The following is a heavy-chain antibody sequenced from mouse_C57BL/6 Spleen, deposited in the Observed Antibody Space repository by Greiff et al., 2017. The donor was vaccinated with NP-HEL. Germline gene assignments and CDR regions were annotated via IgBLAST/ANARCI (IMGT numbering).Heavy chain of an antibody. Sequence: EVQLQQSGPVLVKPGASVKMSCKASGYTFTDYYMNWVKQSHGKSLEWIGVINPYNGGTSYNQKFKGKATLTVDKSSSTAYMELNSLTSEDSAVYYCAREDDADRWAYYAMDYWGQGTSVTVSS. CDR3: AREDDADRWAYYAMDY. CDR2: INPYNGGT. V-gene: IGHV1-19*01. J-gene: IGHJ4*01. CDR1: GYTFTDYY. D-gene: IGHD2-3*01.